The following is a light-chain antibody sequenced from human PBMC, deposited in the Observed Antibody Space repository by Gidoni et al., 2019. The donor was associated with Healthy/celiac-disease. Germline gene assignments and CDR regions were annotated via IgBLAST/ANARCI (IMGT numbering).Light chain of an antibody. CDR2: QDS. CDR3: QAWDSSTAV. Sequence: SYELTQPPSVSVSPGQTASITCSGGKFGDKYACCYQHKPGQSPVLVIYQDSKRPSGIPERFSGSNSGNTATLTISETQAMDEADYYCQAWDSSTAVFGGGTKLTVL. J-gene: IGLJ2*01. CDR1: KFGDKY. V-gene: IGLV3-1*01.